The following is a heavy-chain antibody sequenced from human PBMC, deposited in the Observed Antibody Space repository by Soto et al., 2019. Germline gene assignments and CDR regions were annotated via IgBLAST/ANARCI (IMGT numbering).Heavy chain of an antibody. J-gene: IGHJ4*02. CDR3: ARDSPQGIDY. V-gene: IGHV3-30-3*01. CDR1: GFTFSSSA. CDR2: IAYDGSNK. D-gene: IGHD3-10*01. Sequence: QVQLVESGGGVVQPGRSLRLSCAASGFTFSSSAMHWVRQAPGKGLEWVAGIAYDGSNKYHADSVKGRFTISRDNSKNTLYVQMNSLRDEDTAVYYCARDSPQGIDYWGQGALVTVSS.